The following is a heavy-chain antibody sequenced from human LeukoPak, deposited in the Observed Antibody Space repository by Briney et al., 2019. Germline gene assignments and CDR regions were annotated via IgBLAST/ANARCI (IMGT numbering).Heavy chain of an antibody. V-gene: IGHV3-21*01. CDR3: ARTPSVYYGSGNYFDY. CDR1: GFTFSSYS. CDR2: ISSSSSYI. D-gene: IGHD3-10*01. Sequence: GGSLRLSCAASGFTFSSYSMNWVRQAPGKGLEWVSSISSSSSYIYYADSVKGRFTISRDNAKNSLYLQMNSLRAEDTAVYYCARTPSVYYGSGNYFDYWGQGTLVTVSS. J-gene: IGHJ4*02.